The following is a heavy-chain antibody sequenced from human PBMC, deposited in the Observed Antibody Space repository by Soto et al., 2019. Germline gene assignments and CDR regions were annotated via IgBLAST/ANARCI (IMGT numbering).Heavy chain of an antibody. V-gene: IGHV6-1*01. CDR3: ARDLTGYYDSSGYYFWGRARWFDP. J-gene: IGHJ5*02. CDR2: TYYRSKWYN. Sequence: SQTLSLTCAISGDSVSSNSAAWNWIRQSPSRGLEWLGRTYYRSKWYNDYAVSVKSRITINPDTSKNQFSLQLNSVTPEDTAVYYCARDLTGYYDSSGYYFWGRARWFDPWGQGTLVTVS. D-gene: IGHD3-22*01. CDR1: GDSVSSNSAA.